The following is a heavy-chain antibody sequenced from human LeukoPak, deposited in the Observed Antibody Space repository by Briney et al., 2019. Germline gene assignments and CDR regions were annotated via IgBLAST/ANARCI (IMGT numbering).Heavy chain of an antibody. Sequence: PSETLSLTCTVSGYSISSGYYWGWIRQPPGKGLGWIGSIYHRGSTYYNPSLKSRVTISVDTSKNQFSLKLSSVTAADTAVYYCARERFDYYDSSGYYWKLHMRPFDYWGQGTLVTVSS. CDR2: IYHRGST. V-gene: IGHV4-38-2*02. CDR3: ARERFDYYDSSGYYWKLHMRPFDY. D-gene: IGHD3-22*01. J-gene: IGHJ4*02. CDR1: GYSISSGYY.